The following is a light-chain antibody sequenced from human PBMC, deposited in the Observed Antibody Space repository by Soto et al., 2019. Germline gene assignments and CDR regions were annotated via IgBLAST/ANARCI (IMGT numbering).Light chain of an antibody. V-gene: IGKV3-11*01. CDR2: DAS. J-gene: IGKJ2*01. CDR1: QSVANY. CDR3: QQRSNWPPYT. Sequence: EIVLTQSPATLSLSPGERATLSCRASQSVANYLAWYQQKPGQAPRLLISDASNRATGTPARFSGSGSGTDFTLTISSLEPEDFAVYYCQQRSNWPPYTFGQGTKLEIK.